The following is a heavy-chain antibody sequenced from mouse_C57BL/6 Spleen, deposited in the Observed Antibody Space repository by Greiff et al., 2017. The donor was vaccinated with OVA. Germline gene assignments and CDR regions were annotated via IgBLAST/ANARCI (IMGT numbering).Heavy chain of an antibody. D-gene: IGHD1-1*01. Sequence: VQLQQPGTELVKPGASVKLSCKASGYTFTSYWMHWVKQRPGQGLEWIGNINPSNGSTNYNEKFKSKATLTVDKSSSTAYLQLSSLSSEISAFYYCARGGYYGSSYAMGYWGQGTSVTVSS. CDR1: GYTFTSYW. CDR2: INPSNGST. CDR3: ARGGYYGSSYAMGY. V-gene: IGHV1-53*01. J-gene: IGHJ4*01.